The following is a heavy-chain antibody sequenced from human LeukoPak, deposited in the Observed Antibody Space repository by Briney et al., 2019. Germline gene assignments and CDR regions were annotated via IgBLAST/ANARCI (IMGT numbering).Heavy chain of an antibody. CDR3: AKDPYDILTGYYSRPFDY. Sequence: GGSLRLSCAASGFTFSSYAMSWVRQAPGKGLEWVSAISGSGGSTYYADSVKGRLTISRDNSKNTLYLQMNSLRAEDTAVYYCAKDPYDILTGYYSRPFDYWGQGTLVTVSS. D-gene: IGHD3-9*01. CDR2: ISGSGGST. J-gene: IGHJ4*02. CDR1: GFTFSSYA. V-gene: IGHV3-23*01.